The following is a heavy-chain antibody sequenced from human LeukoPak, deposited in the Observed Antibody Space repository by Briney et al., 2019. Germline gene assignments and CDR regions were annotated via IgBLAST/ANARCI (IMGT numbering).Heavy chain of an antibody. J-gene: IGHJ3*02. CDR2: IYASGST. CDR1: GGSISSYY. CDR3: ARDYDFWSGWAYAFDI. D-gene: IGHD3-3*01. Sequence: PSQTLSLTCTVSGGSISSYYWSWIRQPAGKGLEWIGRIYASGSTNYNPSLKSRVTMSVDTSKNQFSLKLSSVTAADTAVYYCARDYDFWSGWAYAFDIWGQGTMVTVSS. V-gene: IGHV4-4*07.